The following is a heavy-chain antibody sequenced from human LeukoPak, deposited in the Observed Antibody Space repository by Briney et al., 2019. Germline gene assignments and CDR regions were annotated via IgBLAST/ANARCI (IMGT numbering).Heavy chain of an antibody. CDR1: GFTFSSYS. CDR2: IDSSGTAI. Sequence: GWSLRLSCAASGFTFSSYSMSWVRQAPGKGLEWVSYIDSSGTAIYYADSMKGRFTISRDNAKNSLYLQMNSLRAEDTAVYYCARESPYTNPTGDYWGQGTLVTVSS. CDR3: ARESPYTNPTGDY. J-gene: IGHJ4*02. D-gene: IGHD2-8*01. V-gene: IGHV3-48*01.